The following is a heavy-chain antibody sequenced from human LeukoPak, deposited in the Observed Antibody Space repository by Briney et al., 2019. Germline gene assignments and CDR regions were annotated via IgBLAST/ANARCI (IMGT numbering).Heavy chain of an antibody. D-gene: IGHD6-19*01. CDR2: IKQDGSER. V-gene: IGHV3-7*03. Sequence: PGGSLRLSCAASGFTFSSYWMTWVRQAPGKGLEWVAHIKQDGSERNYVDSVKGRFTISRDNAKNSLYLQMNTLRDEDTAVYYCATGAGCGYWGQGTLVTVSS. CDR1: GFTFSSYW. J-gene: IGHJ4*02. CDR3: ATGAGCGY.